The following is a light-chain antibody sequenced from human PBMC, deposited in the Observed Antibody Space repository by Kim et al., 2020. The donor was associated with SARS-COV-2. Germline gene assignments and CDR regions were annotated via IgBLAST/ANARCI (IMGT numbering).Light chain of an antibody. V-gene: IGKV3-20*01. CDR2: GAS. CDR1: QSVSNNY. CDR3: QQSGSSPPT. J-gene: IGKJ1*01. Sequence: EIVLTQSPGTLSLSPGERATLSCRASQSVSNNYLAWYQQKPGQAPRLLIHGASSRATGIPDRFSGSGSGTDFTLTISRLEPEDFAVYYCQQSGSSPPTFGQGTKVEIK.